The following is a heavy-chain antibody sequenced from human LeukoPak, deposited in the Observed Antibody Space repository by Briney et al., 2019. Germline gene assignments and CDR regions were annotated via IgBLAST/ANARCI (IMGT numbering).Heavy chain of an antibody. CDR2: IIPILGIA. V-gene: IGHV1-69*04. D-gene: IGHD2-15*01. J-gene: IGHJ5*02. CDR1: GGTFSSYT. CDR3: AREGGYCSGGSCYSWFDP. Sequence: SVKVSCKASGGTFSSYTISWVRQAPGQGLEWMGRIIPILGIANYAQKFQGRVTITADKSTSTAYMELGSLRSEDTAVYYCAREGGYCSGGSCYSWFDPWGQGTLVTVSS.